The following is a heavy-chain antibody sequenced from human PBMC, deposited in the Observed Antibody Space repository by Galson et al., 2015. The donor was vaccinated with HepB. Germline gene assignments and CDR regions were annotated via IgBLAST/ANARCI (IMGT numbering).Heavy chain of an antibody. CDR3: ATELDGGWVTYYFDY. J-gene: IGHJ4*02. CDR2: ISGSGGST. CDR1: GFTFSSYA. V-gene: IGHV3-23*01. Sequence: SLRLSCAASGFTFSSYAMSWVRQAPGKGLEWVSAISGSGGSTYYADSVKGRFTISRDNSKNTLYLQMNSLRAEDTAVYYCATELDGGWVTYYFDYWGQGTLVTVSS. D-gene: IGHD6-19*01.